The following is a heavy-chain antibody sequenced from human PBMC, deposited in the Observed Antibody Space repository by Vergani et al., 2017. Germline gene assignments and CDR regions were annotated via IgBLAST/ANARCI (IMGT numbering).Heavy chain of an antibody. J-gene: IGHJ4*02. V-gene: IGHV3-15*01. CDR1: GFTFNKYW. D-gene: IGHD2-21*01. CDR3: ATVWWGN. CDR2: IRTKTDGGTT. Sequence: EVQLVESGGHLVQPGGSLRLSCAASGFTFNKYWMSWVRQAPGKGLEWVGRIRTKTDGGTTDYAAPVKGRFTISRDDSKNTLYLQMSSLKTEDTAVYYCATVWWGNWGQGTLVTVSS.